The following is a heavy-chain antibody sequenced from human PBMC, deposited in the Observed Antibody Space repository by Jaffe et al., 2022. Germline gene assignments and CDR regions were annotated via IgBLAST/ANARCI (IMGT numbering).Heavy chain of an antibody. D-gene: IGHD5-18*01. CDR3: AKDPLDKPGYSYGYYYYYMDV. CDR1: GFTFSSYG. V-gene: IGHV3-30*18. J-gene: IGHJ6*03. Sequence: QVQLVESGGGVVQPGRSLRLSCAASGFTFSSYGMHWVRQAPGKGLEWVAVISYDGSNKYYADSVKGRFTISRDNSKNTLYLQMNSLRAEDTAVYYCAKDPLDKPGYSYGYYYYYMDVWGKGTTVTVSS. CDR2: ISYDGSNK.